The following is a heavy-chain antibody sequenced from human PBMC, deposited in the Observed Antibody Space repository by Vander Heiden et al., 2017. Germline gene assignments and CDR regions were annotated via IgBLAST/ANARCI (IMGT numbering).Heavy chain of an antibody. CDR2: MDPKTGKT. Sequence: QVQLVQSGAEVKRPGASVQVSCKASGYSFSDYEINWVRQAAGRGLEWVGWMDPKTGKTGYAPKLQGRVTMTRDISINTAYMELSSLRSEDTAVYYCARYCSSASCYKFDYWGQGTLVTVSS. D-gene: IGHD2-2*01. CDR3: ARYCSSASCYKFDY. J-gene: IGHJ4*02. V-gene: IGHV1-8*01. CDR1: GYSFSDYE.